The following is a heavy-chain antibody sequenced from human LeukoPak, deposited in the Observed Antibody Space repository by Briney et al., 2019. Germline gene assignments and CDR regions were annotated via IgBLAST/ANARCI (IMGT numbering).Heavy chain of an antibody. V-gene: IGHV3-33*01. Sequence: GGSLRLSCAASGFTFSSYGMHWVRQAPGKGLEWVAVIWYDGSNKYYADSVKGRFTISRDNAKNSLYLQMNSLRAEGTAVYYCTRENDFWSEGVWGKGTTVTVSS. J-gene: IGHJ6*04. D-gene: IGHD3-3*01. CDR2: IWYDGSNK. CDR1: GFTFSSYG. CDR3: TRENDFWSEGV.